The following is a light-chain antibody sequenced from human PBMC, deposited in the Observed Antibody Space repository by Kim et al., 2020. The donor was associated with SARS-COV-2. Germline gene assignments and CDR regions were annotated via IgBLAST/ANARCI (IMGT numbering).Light chain of an antibody. Sequence: PGERVTLSGRASQSVSSSYLTWYQQKPGQAPRLLIYGASTRATGIPARFSGSGSGTDFTLTISSLQPEDFAVYYCQQDYNLPYTFGQGTKLEI. CDR3: QQDYNLPYT. CDR1: QSVSSSY. V-gene: IGKV3D-7*01. CDR2: GAS. J-gene: IGKJ2*01.